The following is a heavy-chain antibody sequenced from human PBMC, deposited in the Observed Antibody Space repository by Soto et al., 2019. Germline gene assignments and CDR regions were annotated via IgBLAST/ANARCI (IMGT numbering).Heavy chain of an antibody. V-gene: IGHV3-9*01. J-gene: IGHJ4*02. Sequence: ESGGGLVQPGRSLRLSCAASGFTFDDYAMHWVRQAPGKGLEWVSGISWNSGSIGYADSVKGRFTISRDNAKNSLYLQMNSLRAEDTALYYCAKARKAYCSGGSCYPVDYWGQGTLVTVSS. D-gene: IGHD2-15*01. CDR3: AKARKAYCSGGSCYPVDY. CDR2: ISWNSGSI. CDR1: GFTFDDYA.